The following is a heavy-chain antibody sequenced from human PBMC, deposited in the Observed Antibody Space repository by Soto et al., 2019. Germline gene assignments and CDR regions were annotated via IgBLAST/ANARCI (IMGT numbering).Heavy chain of an antibody. Sequence: SETLSLTCTVSGGSVSSGSYYWSWIRQPPGKGLEWIGYIYYSGSTNYNPYLKSRVTIPVDTSKNQFSLKLSSVTAADTAVYYCARTLVPASKGDYYYYGMDVWGQGTTVTVSS. CDR2: IYYSGST. J-gene: IGHJ6*02. CDR1: GGSVSSGSYY. CDR3: ARTLVPASKGDYYYYGMDV. D-gene: IGHD2-2*01. V-gene: IGHV4-61*01.